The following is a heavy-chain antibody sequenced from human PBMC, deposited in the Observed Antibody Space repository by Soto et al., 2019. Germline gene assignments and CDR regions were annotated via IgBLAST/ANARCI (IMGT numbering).Heavy chain of an antibody. CDR1: GGTFSSYT. J-gene: IGHJ4*02. D-gene: IGHD2-15*01. CDR2: IIPILGIA. CDR3: ARGGVVVAATFDY. Sequence: QVQLVQSGAAVKKPGSSVKVSCKASGGTFSSYTISWVRQAPGQGLEWMGRIIPILGIANYAQKFQGRVTITADKSTSTAYMELSSLRSEDTAVYYCARGGVVVAATFDYWGQGTLVTVSS. V-gene: IGHV1-69*02.